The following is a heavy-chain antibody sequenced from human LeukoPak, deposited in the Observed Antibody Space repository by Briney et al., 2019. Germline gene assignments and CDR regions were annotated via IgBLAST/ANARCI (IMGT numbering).Heavy chain of an antibody. CDR1: RYIFTGFN. CDR3: ARQADYLDNSGHYYVGGLHP. V-gene: IGHV1-2*06. CDR2: INADRGGT. Sequence: VASVKVSCKASRYIFTGFNFHWVRQAPGQGLEWMGRINADRGGTDLAQKLQGRITMNREPSVSTTYLELTGLVSDDTAIYYCARQADYLDNSGHYYVGGLHPWGRGTLVTVSS. D-gene: IGHD3-22*01. J-gene: IGHJ5*02.